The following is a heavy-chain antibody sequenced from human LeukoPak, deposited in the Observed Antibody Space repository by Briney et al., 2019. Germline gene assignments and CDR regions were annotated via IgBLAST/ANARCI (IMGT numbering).Heavy chain of an antibody. Sequence: PGGSLRLSCAASGFTFSSDSMNWVRQAPGKGLEWVSYISSSSSNIYYADAVKGRFTISRDNAKNSLYLQMNSQRDEDTALYYCAREMGTTSDYWGQGTLVTVSS. CDR2: ISSSSSNI. CDR3: AREMGTTSDY. D-gene: IGHD1-7*01. V-gene: IGHV3-48*02. CDR1: GFTFSSDS. J-gene: IGHJ4*02.